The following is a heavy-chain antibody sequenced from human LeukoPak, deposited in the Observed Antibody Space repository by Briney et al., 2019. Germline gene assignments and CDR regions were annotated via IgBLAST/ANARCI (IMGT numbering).Heavy chain of an antibody. J-gene: IGHJ5*02. Sequence: PSETLSLTCTVSGGSITSTCYYWGWIRQPSGKGLEWIVSIYYSGSTYYNPSLKSRVTISVDTSRNQFSLRLSSVTAADTAVYYCAREEVPHATFDPWGQGTLVTVSS. V-gene: IGHV4-39*07. CDR1: GGSITSTCYY. CDR2: IYYSGST. CDR3: AREEVPHATFDP.